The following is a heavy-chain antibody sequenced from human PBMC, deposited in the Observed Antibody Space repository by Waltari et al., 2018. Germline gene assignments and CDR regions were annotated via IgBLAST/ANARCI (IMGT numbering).Heavy chain of an antibody. J-gene: IGHJ4*02. CDR2: IYHSGST. D-gene: IGHD3-10*02. CDR3: ARLGSGRDGYNFDY. Sequence: QVQLQESGPGLVKPSETLSLTCAVSGYSISSGYYWGWLRQPPGKGLEWIGSIYHSGSTYYNPSLKSRVTISVDTSKNQFSLKLSSVTTADTAVYYCARLGSGRDGYNFDYWGQGTLVTVSS. CDR1: GYSISSGYY. V-gene: IGHV4-38-2*01.